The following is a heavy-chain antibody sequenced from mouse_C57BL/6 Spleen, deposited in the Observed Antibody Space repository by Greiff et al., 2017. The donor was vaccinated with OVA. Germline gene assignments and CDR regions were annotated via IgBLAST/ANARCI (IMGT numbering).Heavy chain of an antibody. CDR3: ARGGDYACAMDY. CDR1: GYTFSDYG. D-gene: IGHD1-1*01. J-gene: IGHJ4*01. V-gene: IGHV5-17*01. CDR2: ISRGSSTT. Sequence: DVMLLESGAGLVKPGGSLKLSCAASGYTFSDYGMHWVRQAPGKGLEWVAYISRGSSTTNYADTVKGRFTISRDNAKNTLFLQMTSLRSEDAAVYYCARGGDYACAMDYWGQGTSVTVSS.